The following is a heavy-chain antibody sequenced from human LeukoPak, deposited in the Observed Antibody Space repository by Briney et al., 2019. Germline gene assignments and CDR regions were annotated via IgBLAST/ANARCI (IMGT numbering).Heavy chain of an antibody. V-gene: IGHV3-9*01. CDR2: IIWNSDSI. D-gene: IGHD1-26*01. J-gene: IGHJ4*02. CDR1: GFTFDDYA. CDR3: AKDISVGATPYYFDY. Sequence: HAGRFLRLSCAASGFTFDDYAMHWVRQAPGKGLEWVSGIIWNSDSIGYADSVKGRFTISRDNAKNSLYLQMNSLRAEDTALYYCAKDISVGATPYYFDYWGQGTLVTVSS.